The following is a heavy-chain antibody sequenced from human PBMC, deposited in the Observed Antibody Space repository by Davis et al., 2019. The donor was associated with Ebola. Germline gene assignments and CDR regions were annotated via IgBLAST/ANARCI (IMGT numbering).Heavy chain of an antibody. CDR3: ARGDIAARRFAMDV. J-gene: IGHJ6*02. CDR1: GFSFSSYS. Sequence: PGGSLRLSCAASGFSFSSYSMNWVRQAPGKGLDWLSYISGSSSTIRYADSVKGRFTISRDNAKNSLYLQMSSLRDEDTAVYYCARGDIAARRFAMDVWGQGTPVTVSS. CDR2: ISGSSSTI. D-gene: IGHD6-6*01. V-gene: IGHV3-48*02.